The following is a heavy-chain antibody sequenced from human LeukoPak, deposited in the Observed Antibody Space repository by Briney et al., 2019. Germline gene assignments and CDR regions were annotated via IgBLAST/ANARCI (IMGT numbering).Heavy chain of an antibody. Sequence: GGSLRLSCAASGFTFSSYGMHWVRQAPGKGLEWVAVISYDGSNKYYADSVKGRFTISRDNSKNTLYLQMNSLRAEDTAVYYCARDSSGGGWRYFDYWGQGTLVTVSS. CDR2: ISYDGSNK. V-gene: IGHV3-30*03. CDR3: ARDSSGGGWRYFDY. D-gene: IGHD6-19*01. CDR1: GFTFSSYG. J-gene: IGHJ4*02.